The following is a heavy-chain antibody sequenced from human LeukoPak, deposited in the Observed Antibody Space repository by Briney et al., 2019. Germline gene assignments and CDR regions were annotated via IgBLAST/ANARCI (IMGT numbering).Heavy chain of an antibody. CDR2: ISSNSNLI. J-gene: IGHJ6*02. V-gene: IGHV3-48*02. CDR3: ARDGYKTYGMDV. Sequence: EGSLRLSCAASGFTFSSYSMNWVRQAPGKGLEWVSYISSNSNLIYYADSVKGRFAISRDNAKNSLYLQMNSLRDEDTAVYYCARDGYKTYGMDVWGQGTTVTVSS. CDR1: GFTFSSYS. D-gene: IGHD5-24*01.